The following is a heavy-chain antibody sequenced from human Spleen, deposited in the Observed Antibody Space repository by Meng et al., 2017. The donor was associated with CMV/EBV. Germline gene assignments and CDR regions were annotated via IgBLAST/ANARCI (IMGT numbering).Heavy chain of an antibody. CDR3: ARGGYCSNTSCYTKDDIDY. D-gene: IGHD2-2*02. CDR2: ISSSSSYI. Sequence: GGSLRLSCAASGFTFSSYSMNWVRQAPGKGLEWVSSISSSSSYIYYADSVKGRFTMSRDNAKNSLYLQMNSLRAEDTAMYHCARGGYCSNTSCYTKDDIDYWGQGTLVTVSS. CDR1: GFTFSSYS. V-gene: IGHV3-21*01. J-gene: IGHJ4*02.